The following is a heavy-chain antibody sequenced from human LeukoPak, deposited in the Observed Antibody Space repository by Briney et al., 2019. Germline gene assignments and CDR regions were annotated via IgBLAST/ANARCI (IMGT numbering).Heavy chain of an antibody. D-gene: IGHD6-13*01. Sequence: SETLSLTCTVSGGSISSYYWSWIRQSPGKGLEWIGQIHYTGGTSYNPSLKSRLTVSLDTSKNQFSLKLSSVTAADTAVYYCVRAGDSSGWFWQYWGQGTLVTVSS. J-gene: IGHJ4*02. V-gene: IGHV4-59*01. CDR3: VRAGDSSGWFWQY. CDR1: GGSISSYY. CDR2: IHYTGGT.